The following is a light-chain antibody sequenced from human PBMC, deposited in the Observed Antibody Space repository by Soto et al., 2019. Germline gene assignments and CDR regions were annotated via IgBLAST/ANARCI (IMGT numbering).Light chain of an antibody. CDR1: SGDVDAFDY. CDR2: EVS. V-gene: IGLV2-14*01. CDR3: TSFTSSSTQV. Sequence: QSVLTQPASVSGSPGQSITISCTGTSGDVDAFDYVSWYQQHPGKAPKLMIFEVSDRPSGVSDRFSGSKSGSTASLTISGLQAEEEADYFCTSFTSSSTQVFGTGTKGTVL. J-gene: IGLJ1*01.